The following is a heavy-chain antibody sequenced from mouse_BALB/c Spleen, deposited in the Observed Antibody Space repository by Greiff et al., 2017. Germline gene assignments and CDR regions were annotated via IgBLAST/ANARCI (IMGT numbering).Heavy chain of an antibody. Sequence: VQVVESGPGLVAPSQSLSITCTVSGFSLTSYDISWIRQPPGKGLEWLGVIWTGGGTNYNSAFMSRLSISKDNSKSQVFLKMNSLQTDDTAIYYCVRETARVPYYFDYWGQGTTLTVSS. D-gene: IGHD3-2*01. J-gene: IGHJ2*01. CDR1: GFSLTSYD. V-gene: IGHV2-9-2*01. CDR3: VRETARVPYYFDY. CDR2: IWTGGGT.